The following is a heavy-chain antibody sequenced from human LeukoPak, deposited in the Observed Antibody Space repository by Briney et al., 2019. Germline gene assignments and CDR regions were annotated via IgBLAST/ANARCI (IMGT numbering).Heavy chain of an antibody. D-gene: IGHD3-22*01. V-gene: IGHV1-2*02. Sequence: ASVKVSCKASGYTFTGYYMHWVRQAPGQGLEWMGWINPNSGGTNYAQKFQGRVTMTRDTSITTAYMEVSSLISDDTAVYYCARGFSDYDGTDYAILKYWGQGTLVTVSS. CDR2: INPNSGGT. CDR3: ARGFSDYDGTDYAILKY. J-gene: IGHJ4*02. CDR1: GYTFTGYY.